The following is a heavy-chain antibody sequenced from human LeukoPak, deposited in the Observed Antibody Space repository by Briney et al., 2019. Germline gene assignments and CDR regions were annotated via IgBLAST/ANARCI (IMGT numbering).Heavy chain of an antibody. Sequence: SVKVSCKASGGTFSSYAISWVRQAPGRGLEWMGRIIPILGIANYAQKFQGRVTITADKSTSTAYMELSSLRSEDTAVYYCARVQDYDSSGDYWGQGTLVTVSS. CDR3: ARVQDYDSSGDY. CDR1: GGTFSSYA. CDR2: IIPILGIA. D-gene: IGHD3-22*01. J-gene: IGHJ4*02. V-gene: IGHV1-69*04.